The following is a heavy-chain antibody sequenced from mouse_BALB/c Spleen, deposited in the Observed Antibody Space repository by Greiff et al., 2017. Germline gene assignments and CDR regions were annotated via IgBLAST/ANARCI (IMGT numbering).Heavy chain of an antibody. Sequence: VQLHQPGAELVMPGASVKMSCKASGYTFTDYWMHWVKQRPGQGLEWIGAIDTSDSYTSYNQKFKGKATLTVDESSSTAYMQLSSLTSEDSAVYYCARSYDGYLYYFDYWGQGTTLTVSS. J-gene: IGHJ2*01. CDR2: IDTSDSYT. D-gene: IGHD2-3*01. CDR3: ARSYDGYLYYFDY. V-gene: IGHV1-69*01. CDR1: GYTFTDYW.